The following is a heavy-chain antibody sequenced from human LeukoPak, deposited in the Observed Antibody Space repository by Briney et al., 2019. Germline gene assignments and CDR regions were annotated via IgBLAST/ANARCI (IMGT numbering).Heavy chain of an antibody. J-gene: IGHJ4*02. V-gene: IGHV1-69*13. CDR2: IIPIFGTA. Sequence: ASVKVSCKASGGTFSSYAISWVRQAPGQGLEWMGGIIPIFGTANYAQKFQGRVTIAAVESMSTAYMELSSLRSEDTAVYYCARGWLSETTVVTPYNYWGQGTLVTVSS. CDR1: GGTFSSYA. D-gene: IGHD4-23*01. CDR3: ARGWLSETTVVTPYNY.